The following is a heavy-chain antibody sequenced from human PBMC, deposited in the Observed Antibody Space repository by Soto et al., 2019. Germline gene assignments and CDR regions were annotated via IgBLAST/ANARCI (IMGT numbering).Heavy chain of an antibody. V-gene: IGHV3-7*03. CDR1: RFTFSSYW. D-gene: IGHD2-2*01. CDR3: VRCPPYQHNGMDV. CDR2: IKQDGSET. J-gene: IGHJ6*02. Sequence: EVQLVESGGGVVQPGGSLRLSCAASRFTFSSYWMTWVRQAPGKGLEWVANIKQDGSETYYVDSVKGRFTISRDNGKKSLFLQMNSLRAEDTAVYYCVRCPPYQHNGMDVWGQGTTVTVSS.